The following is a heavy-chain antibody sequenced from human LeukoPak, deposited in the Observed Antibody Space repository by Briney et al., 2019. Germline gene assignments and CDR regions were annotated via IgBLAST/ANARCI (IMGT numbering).Heavy chain of an antibody. Sequence: PGGSLRLSCAASGFTFSSYWMHWVRQAPGKGLVWVSRINSDGSSTIYADSVKGRFTISRDNSKNTLYLEMNSLRAEDTAVYYCASAYRGKYHYYDYWGQRTLVTVSS. CDR1: GFTFSSYW. V-gene: IGHV3-74*01. D-gene: IGHD1-26*01. CDR2: INSDGSST. J-gene: IGHJ4*02. CDR3: ASAYRGKYHYYDY.